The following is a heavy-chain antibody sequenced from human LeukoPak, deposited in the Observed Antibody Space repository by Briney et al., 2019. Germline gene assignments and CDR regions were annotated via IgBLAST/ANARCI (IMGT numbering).Heavy chain of an antibody. Sequence: AGGSLRLSCAASGFTFSSYSMNWVRQAPGKGLEWVSYISSSSSTIYYADSVKGRFTISRDNAKNSLYLQMNSLRAEDTAVYYCASGGFLEWLGEDYFDYWGQGTLATVSS. V-gene: IGHV3-48*04. CDR3: ASGGFLEWLGEDYFDY. D-gene: IGHD3-3*01. CDR1: GFTFSSYS. J-gene: IGHJ4*02. CDR2: ISSSSSTI.